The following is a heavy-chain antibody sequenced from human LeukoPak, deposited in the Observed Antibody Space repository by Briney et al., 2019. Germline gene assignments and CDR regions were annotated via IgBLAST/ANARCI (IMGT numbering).Heavy chain of an antibody. CDR3: ARWFKSWELLIDF. CDR1: LFTFTGYS. Sequence: HGGALRLSSVPSLFTFTGYSMSAVCEAPGKGLECVSSIISSSSYIYYADSVKSRFTISRGNAQNSLYLQISRLRAQDTGVCFSARWFKSWELLIDFWGQGTVITVS. CDR2: IISSSSYI. J-gene: IGHJ4*02. D-gene: IGHD1-26*01. V-gene: IGHV3-21*03.